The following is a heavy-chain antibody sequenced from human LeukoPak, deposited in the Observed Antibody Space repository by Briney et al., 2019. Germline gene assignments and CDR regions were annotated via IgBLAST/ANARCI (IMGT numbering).Heavy chain of an antibody. J-gene: IGHJ2*01. CDR1: GFTFSSYA. CDR2: ISGSGGST. CDR3: AKGLGVVVNYWYFDL. V-gene: IGHV3-23*01. D-gene: IGHD2-15*01. Sequence: GGSLRLSCAASGFTFSSYAMSWVRQAPGKGLEWVSAISGSGGSTYYADSVKGRFTISSDNSKNTLYLQMNSLRAEDTAVYYCAKGLGVVVNYWYFDLWGRGTLVTVSS.